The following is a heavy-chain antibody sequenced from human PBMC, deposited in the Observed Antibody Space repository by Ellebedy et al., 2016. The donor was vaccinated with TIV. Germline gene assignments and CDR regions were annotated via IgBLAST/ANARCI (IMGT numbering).Heavy chain of an antibody. CDR1: GXTFTSYF. CDR3: ARARSSGWLHTPDY. Sequence: AASVKVSCKASGXTFTSYFMHCXRQAPGQGLEWMGIINPSVGSTTYAQKLQGRVTMTRDTSTSTVYMELSSLRSEDTAVYYCARARSSGWLHTPDYWGQGTLVTVSS. CDR2: INPSVGST. V-gene: IGHV1-46*04. J-gene: IGHJ4*02. D-gene: IGHD6-19*01.